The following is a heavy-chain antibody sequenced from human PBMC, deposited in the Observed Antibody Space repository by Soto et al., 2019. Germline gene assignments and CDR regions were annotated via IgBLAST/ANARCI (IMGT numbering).Heavy chain of an antibody. Sequence: GGSLRLSCVASGFTFTNYWMTWVRQAPGKGLEWVANINKDGSEKSYVDSVRGRFTTSRDNADNSVYLQMNSLRAEDTALYYCGRDEVRNGVGVWGQGTTVTVSS. CDR3: GRDEVRNGVGV. CDR2: INKDGSEK. J-gene: IGHJ6*02. CDR1: GFTFTNYW. V-gene: IGHV3-7*01.